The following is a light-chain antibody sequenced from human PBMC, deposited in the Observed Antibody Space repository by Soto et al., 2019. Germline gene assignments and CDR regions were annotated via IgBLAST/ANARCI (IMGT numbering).Light chain of an antibody. V-gene: IGKV1-5*01. Sequence: DIQMTQSPSTLPASLGERVTITCRASQSVSNWLAWYQHKPGKAPKLLISGASSLQSGVPSRLSGSASGTEFTLTISSLQPDDIATYYCQQCHRYLTFGQGTKVDIK. CDR3: QQCHRYLT. CDR2: GAS. J-gene: IGKJ1*01. CDR1: QSVSNW.